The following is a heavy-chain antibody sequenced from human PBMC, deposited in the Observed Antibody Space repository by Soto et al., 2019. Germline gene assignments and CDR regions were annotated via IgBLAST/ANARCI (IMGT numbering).Heavy chain of an antibody. CDR2: ISWDCGNI. V-gene: IGHV3-9*01. CDR3: VRSKGGYSYGTPFDY. J-gene: IGHJ4*02. Sequence: EVQLEESGGALVQPGRSLRLSCAASGFSFDDYAMHWVRQVLGKVLERVSSISWDCGNIGYAVSVKGRFTTSRDNAKNSLYLQMNSLRPEVTALYYCVRSKGGYSYGTPFDYWGQGTLVTVSS. D-gene: IGHD5-18*01. CDR1: GFSFDDYA.